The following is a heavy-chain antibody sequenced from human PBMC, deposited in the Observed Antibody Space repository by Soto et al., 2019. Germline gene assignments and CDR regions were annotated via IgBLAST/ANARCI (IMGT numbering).Heavy chain of an antibody. J-gene: IGHJ4*02. CDR1: GDSISSYTW. CDR2: IFHTGST. V-gene: IGHV4-4*02. D-gene: IGHD4-17*01. CDR3: ASNGEYNFAPGT. Sequence: QVQLQESGPGLVKPSGTLSLTCAVSGDSISSYTWWSWVRQSPGKGLEWIGEIFHTGSTNYVPSLKSRVTISVDKPRNQFSLKLTSVTAADTAVYYCASNGEYNFAPGTWGQGTLVTVSS.